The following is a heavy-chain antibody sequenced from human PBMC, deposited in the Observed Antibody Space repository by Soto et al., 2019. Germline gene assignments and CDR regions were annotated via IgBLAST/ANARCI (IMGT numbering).Heavy chain of an antibody. D-gene: IGHD1-1*01. Sequence: QVQLEQSGAEVKKPGSSVKVSCKASGGTFSSYTISWVRQAPGQGLEWMGRIIPILGIANYAQKFQGRVKITADKSTSTAYMELRSLRSEDTAVYYCASGQITRRHYYYYYMHVWGKGTTVTVSS. J-gene: IGHJ6*03. CDR3: ASGQITRRHYYYYYMHV. CDR2: IIPILGIA. CDR1: GGTFSSYT. V-gene: IGHV1-69*02.